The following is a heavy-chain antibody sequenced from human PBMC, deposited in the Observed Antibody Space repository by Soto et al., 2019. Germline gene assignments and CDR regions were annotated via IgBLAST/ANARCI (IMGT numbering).Heavy chain of an antibody. Sequence: GGSLRLSCAASGFTFSNCHMSWIRQAPGKGLEWVSSISGDGDNTYYAESVQGRFTISRDSSKKTVYLQINSLRAEDTAVYYCAKETYDYNWGSYIMYFDDWGQGTLVTVSS. CDR1: GFTFSNCH. CDR3: AKETYDYNWGSYIMYFDD. D-gene: IGHD3-16*01. CDR2: ISGDGDNT. J-gene: IGHJ4*02. V-gene: IGHV3-23*01.